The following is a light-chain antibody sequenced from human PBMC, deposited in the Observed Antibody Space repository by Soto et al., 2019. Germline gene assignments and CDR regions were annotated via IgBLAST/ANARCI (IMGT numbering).Light chain of an antibody. V-gene: IGLV1-47*02. Sequence: QPVLTQPPSASGTPGHRVTISCSGSSSNIEVNYVYWYHQFPGTAPKLLIYSNNQRPSGVPDRFSGSKSGTSASLAISGLRSEDEADYYCATWDDNLSGWVFGGGTKLTVL. J-gene: IGLJ3*02. CDR3: ATWDDNLSGWV. CDR1: SSNIEVNY. CDR2: SNN.